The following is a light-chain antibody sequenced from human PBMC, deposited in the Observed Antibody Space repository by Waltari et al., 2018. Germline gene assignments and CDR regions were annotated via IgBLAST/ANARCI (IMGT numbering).Light chain of an antibody. CDR1: QSISNN. V-gene: IGKV3-15*01. Sequence: EIVMTQSPAALSVSPGERATLSCRASQSISNNLAWYQHKPGQPPRLLISGPSTRATGVPARFSGSGSGTEFTLTISSLQSEDSAIYFCQQYNTWPPSTFGQGTKLEIK. J-gene: IGKJ2*02. CDR2: GPS. CDR3: QQYNTWPPST.